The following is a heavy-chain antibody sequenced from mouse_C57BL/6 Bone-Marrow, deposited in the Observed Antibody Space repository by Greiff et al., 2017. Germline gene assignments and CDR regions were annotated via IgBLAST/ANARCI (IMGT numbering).Heavy chain of an antibody. J-gene: IGHJ2*01. CDR3: ARWGYPYYFDY. V-gene: IGHV1-59*01. D-gene: IGHD2-2*01. CDR1: GYTFTSYW. Sequence: QVQLKQPGAELVRPGTSVKLSCKASGYTFTSYWLHWVKQRPGQGLEWIGVIDPSDSYTNYNQKFKGKATLTVDTSSSTAYMQLSILTSEDSAVYYCARWGYPYYFDYWGQGTTLTVSS. CDR2: IDPSDSYT.